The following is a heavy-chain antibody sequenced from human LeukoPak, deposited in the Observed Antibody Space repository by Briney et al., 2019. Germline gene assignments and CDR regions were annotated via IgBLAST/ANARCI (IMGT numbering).Heavy chain of an antibody. Sequence: SSVKVSCKASGGTFSSYAISWVRQAPGQGLEWMGGIIPIFGTANYAQKFQGRVTITTDESTSTAYMELSSLRSEDTAVYYCARDPGQLWSHELSFDCWGQGTLVTVSS. CDR3: ARDPGQLWSHELSFDC. V-gene: IGHV1-69*05. CDR2: IIPIFGTA. D-gene: IGHD5-18*01. J-gene: IGHJ4*02. CDR1: GGTFSSYA.